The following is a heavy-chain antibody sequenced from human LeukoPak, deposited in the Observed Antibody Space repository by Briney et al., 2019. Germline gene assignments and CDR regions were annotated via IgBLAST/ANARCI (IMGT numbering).Heavy chain of an antibody. J-gene: IGHJ4*02. CDR3: ARIDMVRGVIPACLDY. CDR2: IYYSGST. D-gene: IGHD3-10*01. CDR1: GGSISSSSYY. Sequence: SETLSLTCTVSGGSISSSSYYWGWIRQPPGKGLEWIGSIYYSGSTYYNPSLKSRVTISVDTSKNQFSLKLSSVTAADTAVYYCARIDMVRGVIPACLDYWGQGTLVTVSS. V-gene: IGHV4-39*01.